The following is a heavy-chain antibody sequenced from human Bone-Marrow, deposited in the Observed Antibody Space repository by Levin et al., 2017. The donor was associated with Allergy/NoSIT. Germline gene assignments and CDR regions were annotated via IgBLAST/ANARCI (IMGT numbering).Heavy chain of an antibody. CDR3: ARPLGDPIYCSSTSCYWGPCY. V-gene: IGHV3-74*01. J-gene: IGHJ4*02. CDR2: INSDGSST. CDR1: GFTFSSYW. D-gene: IGHD2-2*01. Sequence: GESLKISCAASGFTFSSYWMHWVRQAPGKGLVWVSRINSDGSSTSYADSVKGRFTISRDNAKNTLYLQMNSLRAEDTAVYYCARPLGDPIYCSSTSCYWGPCYWGQGTLVAVSS.